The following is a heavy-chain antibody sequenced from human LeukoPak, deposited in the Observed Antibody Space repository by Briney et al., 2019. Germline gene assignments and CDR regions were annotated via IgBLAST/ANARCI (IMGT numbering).Heavy chain of an antibody. J-gene: IGHJ4*03. CDR1: GFDFSDYG. V-gene: IGHV3-30*05. CDR3: ARDLRTGSYLDY. D-gene: IGHD3/OR15-3a*01. CDR2: LPYDGSNQ. Sequence: PGGSLRLSCAVSGFDFSDYGMHWVRQAPGKGLEWVAVLPYDGSNQYYADSVKGRFTISRDNSKNTLYLQMNSLRGEDTAVYYCARDLRTGSYLDYWGQGTLVTVSS.